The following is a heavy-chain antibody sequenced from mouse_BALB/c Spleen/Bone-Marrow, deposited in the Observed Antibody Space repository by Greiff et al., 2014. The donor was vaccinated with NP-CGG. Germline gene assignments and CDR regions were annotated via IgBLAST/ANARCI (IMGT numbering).Heavy chain of an antibody. CDR1: GYAFTNYL. CDR3: AREGYDNDGGRSMDY. CDR2: VDPGSGGT. D-gene: IGHD2-4*01. J-gene: IGHJ4*01. Sequence: QGQLKESGAELVRPGTSGEGFCKASGYAFTNYLIEGGKKRPGQGLEGIGLVDPGSGGTNYNEKFKGKATLTADKSSSTAYMQLSSLTSDDSAVYFCAREGYDNDGGRSMDYWGQGTSVTVSS. V-gene: IGHV1-54*03.